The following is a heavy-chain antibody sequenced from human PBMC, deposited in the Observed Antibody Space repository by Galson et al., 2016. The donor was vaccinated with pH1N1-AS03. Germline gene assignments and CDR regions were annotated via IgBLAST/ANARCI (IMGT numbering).Heavy chain of an antibody. D-gene: IGHD6-13*01. J-gene: IGHJ6*02. CDR2: IKEDGSVK. CDR1: GFTFSSYW. V-gene: IGHV3-7*03. Sequence: SLRLSCAGSGFTFSSYWMSWVRQAPGKGLEWVANIKEDGSVKYYVDSVKGRFTISRDNAKNSVYLQMNSLRADDTAVYYCARAIGAAGSAWGQGTTVTVSS. CDR3: ARAIGAAGSA.